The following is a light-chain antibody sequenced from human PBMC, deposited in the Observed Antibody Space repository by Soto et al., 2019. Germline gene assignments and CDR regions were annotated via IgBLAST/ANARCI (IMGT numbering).Light chain of an antibody. Sequence: DIQVTQSPSSLSASVGDRVTITCRASQSISSYLNWFQQKQGKAPKLLIYAASTLQSGVPSRFSGSGSGTDFTLTISSLQPEDFATYYCQQSYSTRWTFGQGTKVDIK. CDR1: QSISSY. CDR3: QQSYSTRWT. CDR2: AAS. V-gene: IGKV1-39*01. J-gene: IGKJ1*01.